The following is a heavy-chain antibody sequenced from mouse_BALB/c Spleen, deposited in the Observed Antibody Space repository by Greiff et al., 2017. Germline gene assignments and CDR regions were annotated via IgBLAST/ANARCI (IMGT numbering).Heavy chain of an antibody. CDR3: ARDYGYDSFDY. D-gene: IGHD2-2*01. J-gene: IGHJ2*01. Sequence: VQLQQSGAELVKPGASVKLSCTASGFNIKDTYMHWVKQRPEQGLEWIGRIDPANGNTKYDPKFQGKATITADTSSNTAYLQLSSLTSEDTAVYYCARDYGYDSFDYWGQGTTLTVSS. CDR2: IDPANGNT. V-gene: IGHV14-3*02. CDR1: GFNIKDTY.